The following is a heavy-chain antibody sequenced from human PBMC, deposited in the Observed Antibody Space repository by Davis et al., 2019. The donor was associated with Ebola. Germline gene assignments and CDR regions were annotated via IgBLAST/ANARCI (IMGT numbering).Heavy chain of an antibody. CDR1: GFTFSGSA. D-gene: IGHD2-2*01. Sequence: PGGSLRLSCAASGFTFSGSAMHWVRQASGKGLEWVGRIRSKANSYATAYAASVKGRFTISRDDSKNTAYLQMNSLKTEDTAVYYCTRHEELGDIVVVPAAGAYYYGMDVWGQGTTVTVS. CDR3: TRHEELGDIVVVPAAGAYYYGMDV. CDR2: IRSKANSYAT. J-gene: IGHJ6*02. V-gene: IGHV3-73*01.